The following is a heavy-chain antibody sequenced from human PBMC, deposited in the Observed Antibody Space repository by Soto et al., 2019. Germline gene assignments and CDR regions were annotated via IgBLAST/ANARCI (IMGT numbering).Heavy chain of an antibody. CDR1: VGTFSSYA. CDR2: IIPIFGTA. J-gene: IGHJ2*01. CDR3: ARTSIWVYWYVDL. V-gene: IGHV1-69*01. Sequence: QVQRVQYGAEVKKPGSSVKVSCKASVGTFSSYAISWLRQAPGQGLEWMGGIIPIFGTANYAQKFQGRVTMTADESTGTAYRDLSSLSSEDKAVYYCARTSIWVYWYVDLLGRGTLVTVSS. D-gene: IGHD7-27*01.